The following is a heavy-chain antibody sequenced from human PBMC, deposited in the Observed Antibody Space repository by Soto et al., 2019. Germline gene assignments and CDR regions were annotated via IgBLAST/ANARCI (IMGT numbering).Heavy chain of an antibody. Sequence: SESLSSTGTTSGGSINPFYGSRVRQPAGKGLEWIGRIFSSGSTSFNPSLESRVAMSVDTSKNHFSLNLSSVTAADMAVYYCAREGSYSAYNFAHGIQFWPFDLCCQGALVT. V-gene: IGHV4-4*07. D-gene: IGHD5-12*01. CDR3: AREGSYSAYNFAHGIQFWPFDL. J-gene: IGHJ4*02. CDR1: GGSINPFY. CDR2: IFSSGST.